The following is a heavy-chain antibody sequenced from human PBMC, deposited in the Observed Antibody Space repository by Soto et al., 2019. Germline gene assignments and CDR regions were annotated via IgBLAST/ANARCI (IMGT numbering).Heavy chain of an antibody. CDR1: GYSFTSYW. D-gene: IGHD2-15*01. CDR2: IYPGDSDT. V-gene: IGHV5-51*01. Sequence: GESLKISCKGSGYSFTSYWIGWVRQMPGKGLEWMGIIYPGDSDTRYSPSFQGQVTISADRSISTAYLQWSSLKASDTAMYYCARVVVVAATPLSYYYYYMDVWGKGTTVTVSS. J-gene: IGHJ6*03. CDR3: ARVVVVAATPLSYYYYYMDV.